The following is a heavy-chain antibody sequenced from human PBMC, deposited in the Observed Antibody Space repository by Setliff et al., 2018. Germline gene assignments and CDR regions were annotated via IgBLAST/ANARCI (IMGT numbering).Heavy chain of an antibody. CDR2: IYPGDSDT. V-gene: IGHV5-51*01. J-gene: IGHJ4*02. Sequence: PGESLKISCEASGYTFSDYWIGWVRQMPGKGLEWMWIIYPGDSDTRYSPSFQGQVTFSADKSISTAYLQWSSLKASGTATYYCARVVGADGIGIDYWGQGTVVTVSS. CDR1: GYTFSDYW. D-gene: IGHD2-15*01. CDR3: ARVVGADGIGIDY.